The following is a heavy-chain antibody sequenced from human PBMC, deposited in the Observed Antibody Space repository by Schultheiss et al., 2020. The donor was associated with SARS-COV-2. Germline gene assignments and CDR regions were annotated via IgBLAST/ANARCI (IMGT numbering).Heavy chain of an antibody. D-gene: IGHD3-3*01. V-gene: IGHV3-64*01. CDR2: ISSNGGST. J-gene: IGHJ3*02. CDR3: ARLNDFWSGYHDAFDI. CDR1: GFTFSSYG. Sequence: GGSLRLSCAASGFTFSSYGMHWVRQAPGKGLEYVSAISSNGGSTYYANSVKGRFTISRDNSKNTLSLQLNSLRAEDTAVYYCARLNDFWSGYHDAFDIWGQGTTVTVSS.